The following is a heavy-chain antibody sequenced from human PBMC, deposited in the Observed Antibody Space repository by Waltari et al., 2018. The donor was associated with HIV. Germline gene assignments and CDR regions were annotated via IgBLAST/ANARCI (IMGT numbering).Heavy chain of an antibody. Sequence: EVQLVKSGGGLVQPGGSLRLSCAASGFTFRSYWMHWVRQAPGKGLLWVSCISSDGSTTNYADSVKGRLTISRDNAKNTLYLQMNSLRADDTAVYYCARENTMTYYDALDIWGQGTMVTVSS. D-gene: IGHD4-17*01. V-gene: IGHV3-74*01. CDR2: ISSDGSTT. J-gene: IGHJ3*02. CDR3: ARENTMTYYDALDI. CDR1: GFTFRSYW.